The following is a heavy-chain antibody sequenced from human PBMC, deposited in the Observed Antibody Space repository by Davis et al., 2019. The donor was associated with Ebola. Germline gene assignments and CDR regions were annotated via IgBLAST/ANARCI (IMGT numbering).Heavy chain of an antibody. CDR3: ARVVTVTTGKVYYYYGMDV. Sequence: AASVKVSCKASGYTFTGYYMHWVRQAPGQRLEWMGWINAGNGDTKYSQKFQGRVTITRDTSASTAYMELSSLRSEDTAVYYCARVVTVTTGKVYYYYGMDVWGQGTTVTVSS. CDR1: GYTFTGYY. D-gene: IGHD4-17*01. J-gene: IGHJ6*02. V-gene: IGHV1/OR15-3*02. CDR2: INAGNGDT.